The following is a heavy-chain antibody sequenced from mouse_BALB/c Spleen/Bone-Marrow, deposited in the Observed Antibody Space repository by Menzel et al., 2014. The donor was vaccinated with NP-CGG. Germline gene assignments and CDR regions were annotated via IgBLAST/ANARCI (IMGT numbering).Heavy chain of an antibody. V-gene: IGHV1-54*03. Sequence: LVESGAELVRPGTSVKVSCKASGYAFTDYLMEWLKQRPGQGLEWIGVINPGSGSTNYNEKFKDKATLTADKSSSTAYMQLSSLTSDDSAVYFCARYDGYFDYWGQGTILTVPS. D-gene: IGHD2-3*01. CDR3: ARYDGYFDY. CDR1: GYAFTDYL. J-gene: IGHJ2*01. CDR2: INPGSGST.